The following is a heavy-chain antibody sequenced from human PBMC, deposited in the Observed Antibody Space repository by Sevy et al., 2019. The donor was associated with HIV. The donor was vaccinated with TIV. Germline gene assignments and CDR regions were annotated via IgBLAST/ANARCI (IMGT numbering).Heavy chain of an antibody. CDR3: TTGYCSSTSCYNTDGPYYYYGMDV. Sequence: GGSLRLSCAASGFTFSNAWMSWVRQAPGKGLEWVGRIKSKTDGGTTDYAAPVKGRFTISRDDSKNTLYLQMNSLKTGDNAVYYCTTGYCSSTSCYNTDGPYYYYGMDVWGQGTTVTVSS. D-gene: IGHD2-2*02. CDR1: GFTFSNAW. CDR2: IKSKTDGGTT. J-gene: IGHJ6*02. V-gene: IGHV3-15*01.